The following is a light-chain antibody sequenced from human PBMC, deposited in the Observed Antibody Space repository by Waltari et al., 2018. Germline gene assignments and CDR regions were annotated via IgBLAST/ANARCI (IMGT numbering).Light chain of an antibody. CDR2: KAS. V-gene: IGKV1-5*03. CDR3: QQYNTYSS. Sequence: DIQLTQFPSTLSPSVGDTITITCRASQSISNYLAWYQQKPGKAPKLLIYKASSSGSGVPSRFSGSGSGTEFTLTISSLQPDDFATYYCQQYNTYSSFGQGTKLEIK. CDR1: QSISNY. J-gene: IGKJ2*03.